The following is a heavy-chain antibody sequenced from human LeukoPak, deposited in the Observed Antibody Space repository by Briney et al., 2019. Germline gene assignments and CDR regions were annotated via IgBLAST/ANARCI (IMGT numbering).Heavy chain of an antibody. CDR3: ARLQGAVAGSMWFDP. D-gene: IGHD6-19*01. CDR1: GGSISSYY. Sequence: SETLSLTCTVSGGSISSYYWSWIRQPPGKGLEFIGYIYHSGSTYYNPSLKSRVTISVDTSKNQFSLRLSSVTAADTAVYYCARLQGAVAGSMWFDPWGQGTLVTVSS. J-gene: IGHJ5*02. CDR2: IYHSGST. V-gene: IGHV4-59*08.